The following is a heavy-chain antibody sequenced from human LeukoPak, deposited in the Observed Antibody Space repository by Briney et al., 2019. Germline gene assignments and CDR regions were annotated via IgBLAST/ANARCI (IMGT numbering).Heavy chain of an antibody. V-gene: IGHV4-34*01. CDR1: GGSFSGYY. Sequence: SETLSLTCAVYGGSFSGYYWSWIRQPPGKGLEWIGEINHSGSTNYNPSLKSRVTISVDTSKNQFSLKLSSVTAADTAVYYCARKETAIQPHPSAFDIWGQGTMVTVSS. CDR2: INHSGST. D-gene: IGHD5-18*01. J-gene: IGHJ3*02. CDR3: ARKETAIQPHPSAFDI.